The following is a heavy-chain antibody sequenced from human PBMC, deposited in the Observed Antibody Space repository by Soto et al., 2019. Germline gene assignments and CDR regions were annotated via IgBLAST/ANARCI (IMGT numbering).Heavy chain of an antibody. D-gene: IGHD6-6*01. CDR2: INHSGST. CDR3: ARGGIAARRGGDY. CDR1: GGSFSGYY. J-gene: IGHJ4*02. V-gene: IGHV4-34*01. Sequence: KSSETLSLTCAVYGGSFSGYYWSWIRQPPGKGLEWIGEINHSGSTNYNPSLKSRVTISVDTSKNQFSLKLSSVTAADTAVYYCARGGIAARRGGDYWGQGTLVTVSS.